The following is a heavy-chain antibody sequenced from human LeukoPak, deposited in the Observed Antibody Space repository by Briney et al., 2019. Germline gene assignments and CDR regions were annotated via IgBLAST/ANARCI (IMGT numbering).Heavy chain of an antibody. CDR1: GFIFSNYG. J-gene: IGHJ6*03. Sequence: GGSLRLSCAVSGFIFSNYGIHWVRQAPGKGLEWVAFIRYDGNNKYYADSVKGRFTISRDNSKNTLYLQMNSLRAEDTAVYYCAKNYGSGSSVKYYYYMDVWGKGTTVTVSS. CDR3: AKNYGSGSSVKYYYYMDV. D-gene: IGHD3-10*01. CDR2: IRYDGNNK. V-gene: IGHV3-30*02.